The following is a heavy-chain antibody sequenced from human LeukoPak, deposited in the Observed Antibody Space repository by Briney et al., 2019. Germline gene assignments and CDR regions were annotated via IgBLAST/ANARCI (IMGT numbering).Heavy chain of an antibody. CDR2: INPNNGGT. D-gene: IGHD5-12*01. V-gene: IGHV1-2*02. Sequence: ASVKVSCKASGYTFTGYYIHWVRQAPGQGLEWMGWINPNNGGTNYAQKFQGRVTMTRGTSISTAYMELSRLRSDGTAVYYCARDRYTGYNDFDHWGQGTLVTVSS. J-gene: IGHJ4*02. CDR3: ARDRYTGYNDFDH. CDR1: GYTFTGYY.